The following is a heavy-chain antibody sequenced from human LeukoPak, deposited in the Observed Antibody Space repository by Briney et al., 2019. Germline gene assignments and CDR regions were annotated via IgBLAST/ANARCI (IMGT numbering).Heavy chain of an antibody. CDR2: IYYSGST. V-gene: IGHV4-59*01. CDR1: DDSISSYY. Sequence: SETLSLTCTVSDDSISSYYWSWIRQPPGKGLEWIGYIYYSGSTNYNPSLKSRVTISVDMSKNQFSLKLSSVTAADTAVYYCARGAEESGYYMDVWGKGTTVTISS. D-gene: IGHD2/OR15-2a*01. J-gene: IGHJ6*03. CDR3: ARGAEESGYYMDV.